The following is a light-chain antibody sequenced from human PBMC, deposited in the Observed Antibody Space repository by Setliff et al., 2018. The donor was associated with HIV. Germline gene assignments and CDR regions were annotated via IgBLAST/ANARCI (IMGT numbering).Light chain of an antibody. V-gene: IGLV2-11*01. CDR3: CSYAGSYTSLYV. CDR1: ISDVGGYDF. CDR2: DVS. J-gene: IGLJ1*01. Sequence: ALTQPRSVSGSPGQSVTISCTGTISDVGGYDFVSWYQHHPGKAPKLIINDVSKRPSGVPNRFSGSKSGNTASLTISGLQAEDEADYYCCSYAGSYTSLYVFGTGTKVTVL.